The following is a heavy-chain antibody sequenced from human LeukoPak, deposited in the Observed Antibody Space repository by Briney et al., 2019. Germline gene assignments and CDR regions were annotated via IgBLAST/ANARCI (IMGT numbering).Heavy chain of an antibody. Sequence: PSETLSLTCTVSGGSISSYYWSWIRQPPGKGLEWVGYIYYSGSTKYNRSLKSGVTISVDTSKHQFSLKLSSVTAADTAVYYCARVGSYYDFWSGYRPIDAFDIWGQGTMVTVSS. CDR1: GGSISSYY. CDR2: IYYSGST. CDR3: ARVGSYYDFWSGYRPIDAFDI. J-gene: IGHJ3*02. D-gene: IGHD3-3*01. V-gene: IGHV4-59*01.